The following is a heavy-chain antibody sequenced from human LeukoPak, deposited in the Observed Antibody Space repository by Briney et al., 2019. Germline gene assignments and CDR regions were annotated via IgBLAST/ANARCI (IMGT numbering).Heavy chain of an antibody. V-gene: IGHV3-23*01. CDR3: AKGLVGCSGGSCPDYYYYYGMDV. CDR1: GFTFSSYA. Sequence: GGSLRLSCAASGFTFSSYAMSWVRQAPGKGLEWVSAISGSGGSTYYADSVKGRFTISRDNSKNTLYLQMNSLRAEETAVYYCAKGLVGCSGGSCPDYYYYYGMDVWGQGTTVTVSS. D-gene: IGHD2-15*01. CDR2: ISGSGGST. J-gene: IGHJ6*02.